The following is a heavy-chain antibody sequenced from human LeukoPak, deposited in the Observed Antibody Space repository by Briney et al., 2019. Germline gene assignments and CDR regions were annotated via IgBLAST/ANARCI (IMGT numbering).Heavy chain of an antibody. Sequence: PGGSLGLSCAASGFSLSSYAMSWVRQAPGKGLEWVSAISGSGGSTYYADSVKGRFTISRDNSKNTLYLQMNSLRVEDTAVYYCAKGRGSYLSNAFDIWGQGTMVTVSS. V-gene: IGHV3-23*01. CDR3: AKGRGSYLSNAFDI. CDR2: ISGSGGST. D-gene: IGHD1-26*01. CDR1: GFSLSSYA. J-gene: IGHJ3*02.